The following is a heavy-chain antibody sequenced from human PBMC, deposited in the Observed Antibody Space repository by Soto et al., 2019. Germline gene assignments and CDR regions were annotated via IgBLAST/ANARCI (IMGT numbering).Heavy chain of an antibody. Sequence: ASVKVSCKASGFTFTSSAVQWVRQARGQRLEWIGWIVVGSGNTNYAQKFQERVTITRDMSTSTAYMELSSLRSEDTAEYYCAAVGAVAGTGNDYWGQGTLVTVSS. CDR1: GFTFTSSA. CDR2: IVVGSGNT. D-gene: IGHD6-19*01. V-gene: IGHV1-58*01. J-gene: IGHJ4*02. CDR3: AAVGAVAGTGNDY.